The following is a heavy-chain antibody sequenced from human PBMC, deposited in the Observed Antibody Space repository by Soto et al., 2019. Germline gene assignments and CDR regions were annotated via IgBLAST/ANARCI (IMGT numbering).Heavy chain of an antibody. CDR3: ARDQSVTGPSTFDY. J-gene: IGHJ4*02. V-gene: IGHV3-74*01. Sequence: EVQLVESGGGLVQPGGSLRLSCAASRFTFRSYWMHWVRQVPGKGLEWLSRINIDGSDTIYADSVKGRFTISRDNDKNTVYLHMNSLSAEDTAVYFCARDQSVTGPSTFDYWGQGTLVTVSS. CDR1: RFTFRSYW. CDR2: INIDGSDT. D-gene: IGHD6-19*01.